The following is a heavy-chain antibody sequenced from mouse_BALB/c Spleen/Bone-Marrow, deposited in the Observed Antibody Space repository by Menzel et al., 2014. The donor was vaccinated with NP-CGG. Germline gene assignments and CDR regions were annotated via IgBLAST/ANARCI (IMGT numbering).Heavy chain of an antibody. V-gene: IGHV4-1*02. J-gene: IGHJ2*01. CDR3: ARLTYYGLSDY. CDR2: INPESSTI. CDR1: GFDFSRYW. Sequence: EVNLVESGGGLVQPGGSLKLSCTASGFDFSRYWMSWVRQAPRKGLQWIGEINPESSTINYTPSLKDKFIISRDNAKNTLYLQMNKVRSEDTALYYCARLTYYGLSDYWGQGTTLTVSS. D-gene: IGHD1-1*01.